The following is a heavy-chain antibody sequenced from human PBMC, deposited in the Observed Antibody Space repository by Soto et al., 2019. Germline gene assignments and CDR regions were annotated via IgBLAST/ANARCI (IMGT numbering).Heavy chain of an antibody. Sequence: QVQLVQSGAEVKKPGSSVKVSCKASGGSLSNYGISWVRQAPGQGLEWMGGIIPVFGTANYAQKFQGRVSMSANXSTSIVYMDVTSLRSEDTAVYYCARGDATKIVVTTYYGMDVWGQGTTVTVSS. D-gene: IGHD4-17*01. CDR3: ARGDATKIVVTTYYGMDV. J-gene: IGHJ6*02. V-gene: IGHV1-69*12. CDR2: IIPVFGTA. CDR1: GGSLSNYG.